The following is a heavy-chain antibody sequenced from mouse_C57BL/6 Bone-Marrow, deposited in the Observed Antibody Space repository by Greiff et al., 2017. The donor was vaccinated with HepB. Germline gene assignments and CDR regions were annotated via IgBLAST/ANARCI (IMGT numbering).Heavy chain of an antibody. Sequence: QVQLQQPGAELVMPGASVKLSCKASGYTFTSYWMHWVKQRPGQGLEWIGEIDPSDSYTNYNQKFKGKSTLTVDISSSTAYMQLSSLTSEDSAVYYCAREDYYAMDYWGQGTSVTVSS. J-gene: IGHJ4*01. CDR2: IDPSDSYT. CDR1: GYTFTSYW. CDR3: AREDYYAMDY. V-gene: IGHV1-69*01.